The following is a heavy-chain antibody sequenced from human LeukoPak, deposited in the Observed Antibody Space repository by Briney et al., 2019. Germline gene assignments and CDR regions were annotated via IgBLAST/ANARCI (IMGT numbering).Heavy chain of an antibody. V-gene: IGHV4-39*01. D-gene: IGHD4-17*01. CDR2: IYYSGST. CDR3: ARANYGDYLVYYYYYMDV. J-gene: IGHJ6*03. CDR1: GGSISSSSYY. Sequence: SETLSLTCTVPGGSISSSSYYWGWIRQPPGKGLEWIGSIYYSGSTYYNPSLKSRVTISVDTSKNQFSLKLSSVTAADTAVYYCARANYGDYLVYYYYYMDVWGKGTTVTVSS.